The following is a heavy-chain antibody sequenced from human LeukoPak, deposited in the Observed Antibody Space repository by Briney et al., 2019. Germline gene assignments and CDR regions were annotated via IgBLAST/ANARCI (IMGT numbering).Heavy chain of an antibody. CDR2: IDSSSSHI. J-gene: IGHJ1*01. CDR1: GFSFSSYA. D-gene: IGHD2-21*02. V-gene: IGHV3-21*01. CDR3: ARGYCGGDCYGD. Sequence: GGSLRLSCAASGFSFSSYAMNWVRQAPGKGLEWVSSIDSSSSHIYYADSVKGRFTISGDNTKSSLYLQMNSLRAEDMAVYYCARGYCGGDCYGDWGQGTLVTVSS.